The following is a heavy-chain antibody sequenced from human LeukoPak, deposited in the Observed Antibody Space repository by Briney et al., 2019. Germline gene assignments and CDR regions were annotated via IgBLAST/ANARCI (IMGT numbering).Heavy chain of an antibody. CDR2: INTDGSST. D-gene: IGHD3-16*01. J-gene: IGHJ4*02. Sequence: PGGSLRLSCAASGFTFSNYWLYWVRQAPGKGLVWVSRINTDGSSTTYADSVKGRFSISRDNANNTLYLQMNSLRAEDTAVYYCARDNTYVPDYWGQGTRVTVSS. V-gene: IGHV3-74*01. CDR1: GFTFSNYW. CDR3: ARDNTYVPDY.